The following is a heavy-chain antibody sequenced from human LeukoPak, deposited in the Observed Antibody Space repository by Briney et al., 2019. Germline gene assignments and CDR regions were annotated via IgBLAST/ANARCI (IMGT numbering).Heavy chain of an antibody. CDR3: TREGGSTDAGF. CDR2: IFGDGPGL. J-gene: IGHJ4*02. CDR1: GFSFSTSS. D-gene: IGHD3-16*01. V-gene: IGHV3-21*06. Sequence: PGGSLRLSCEASGFSFSTSSMNWVRQAPGKGLEWVSSIFGDGPGLSYADSVKGRFTISRDNGKNSVYLQMNSLRDDDTAVYYCTREGGSTDAGFWGQGTLVTVSS.